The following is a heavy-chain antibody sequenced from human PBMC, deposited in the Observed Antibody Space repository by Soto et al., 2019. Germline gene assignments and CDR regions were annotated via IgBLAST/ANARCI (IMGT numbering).Heavy chain of an antibody. CDR1: DDSISDSRYY. CDR2: ISHDGHA. Sequence: SETLSLTCSVLDDSISDSRYYWGWIRQSPEKGLEWIGSISHDGHAYYNPPLKSRVTLFADTSRNQFSLKMKSVTVADTALYFCARQVYGDHLFITWLAHWDPGAQVTVSS. D-gene: IGHD4-17*01. V-gene: IGHV4-39*01. J-gene: IGHJ5*02. CDR3: ARQVYGDHLFITWLAH.